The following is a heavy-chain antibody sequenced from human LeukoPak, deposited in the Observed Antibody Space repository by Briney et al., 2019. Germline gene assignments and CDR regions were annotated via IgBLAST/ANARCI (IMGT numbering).Heavy chain of an antibody. CDR2: IYPRDSDT. Sequence: GESLKISCKGSGYSFATYWIAWVRQTPRKGLEWMGLIYPRDSDTKYNPSFQGQVSISADKSISTAYLQWSSLQASDTAIYYCARSHSSTLTWFDPWGQGTLVTVSS. J-gene: IGHJ5*02. CDR3: ARSHSSTLTWFDP. CDR1: GYSFATYW. V-gene: IGHV5-51*01.